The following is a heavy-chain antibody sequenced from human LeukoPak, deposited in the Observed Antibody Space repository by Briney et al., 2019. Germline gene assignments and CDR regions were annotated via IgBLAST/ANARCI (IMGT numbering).Heavy chain of an antibody. Sequence: GGSLRLSCAASGFTFSSYWMSWVRQAPGKGLEWVANIIQDGSEKYYVDSVKGRFTISRDNAKNSLYLQMNSLRAEDTAVSYCARGHYVWGSYRYNDAFDIWGQGTMVTVSS. V-gene: IGHV3-7*01. CDR3: ARGHYVWGSYRYNDAFDI. CDR1: GFTFSSYW. CDR2: IIQDGSEK. D-gene: IGHD3-16*02. J-gene: IGHJ3*02.